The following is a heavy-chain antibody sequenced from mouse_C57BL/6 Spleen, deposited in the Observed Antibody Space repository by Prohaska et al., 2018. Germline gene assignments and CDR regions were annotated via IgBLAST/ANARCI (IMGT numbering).Heavy chain of an antibody. CDR1: GFTFSDYY. Sequence: GFTFSDYYMAWVRQVPEKGLEWVANINYDGSSTYYLDSLKSRFIISRDNAKNILYLQMSSLKSEDTATYYCARITPSYFDVWGTGTTVTVSS. J-gene: IGHJ1*03. V-gene: IGHV5-16*01. CDR2: INYDGSST. D-gene: IGHD1-3*01. CDR3: ARITPSYFDV.